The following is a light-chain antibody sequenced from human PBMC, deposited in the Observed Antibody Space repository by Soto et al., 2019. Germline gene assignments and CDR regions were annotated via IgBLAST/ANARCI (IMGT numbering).Light chain of an antibody. Sequence: EIVLTQSPGTLSLSPGERATLSCRASQSVSSSSLAWYQQKPGQAPRLLIYGVSRRATGIPDRFSGSGSGTDFSLTISRLEPKDFAVYYCQQYRSSPVTFGGGTKVEIK. J-gene: IGKJ4*01. V-gene: IGKV3-20*01. CDR1: QSVSSSS. CDR2: GVS. CDR3: QQYRSSPVT.